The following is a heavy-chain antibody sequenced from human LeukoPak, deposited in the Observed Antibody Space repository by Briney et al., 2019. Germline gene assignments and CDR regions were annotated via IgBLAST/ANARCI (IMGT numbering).Heavy chain of an antibody. V-gene: IGHV3-30-3*01. CDR1: GFTFSSYA. J-gene: IGHJ4*02. Sequence: GRSLRLSCAASGFTFSSYAMHWVRQAPGKGLEWVAVISYDGSNKYCADSVKGRFTISRDNSKNTLYLQMNSLRAEDTAVYYCARERWDPAYYYDGSGCFDYWGQGTLVTVSS. CDR3: ARERWDPAYYYDGSGCFDY. CDR2: ISYDGSNK. D-gene: IGHD3-22*01.